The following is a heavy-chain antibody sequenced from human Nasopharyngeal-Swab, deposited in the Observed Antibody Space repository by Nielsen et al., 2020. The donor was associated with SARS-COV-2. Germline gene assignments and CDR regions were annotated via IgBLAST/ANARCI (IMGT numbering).Heavy chain of an antibody. V-gene: IGHV5-10-1*01. J-gene: IGHJ5*02. CDR3: ARHWSDPGNWFDP. Sequence: GESLKISCKGSGYSFTSYWISWVSQMPGKGLEWMGRIDPSDSYTNYSPSFQGHVTISADKSISTAYLQWSSLKASDTAMYYCARHWSDPGNWFDPWGQGTLVTVSS. CDR2: IDPSDSYT. CDR1: GYSFTSYW.